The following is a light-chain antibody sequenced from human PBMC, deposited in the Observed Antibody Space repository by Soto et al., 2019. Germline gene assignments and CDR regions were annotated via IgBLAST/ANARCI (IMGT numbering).Light chain of an antibody. CDR2: GAS. Sequence: EIVLTQSPGTLSLSPGERATLSCRASQSVSSSYLAWYQQKPGQAPRLLIYGASSRATGIPDRFSGSGSGTDFTLTISRLEPEDFAVYYCQQYGSPPLTFGQGTTVEIK. CDR1: QSVSSSY. J-gene: IGKJ1*01. V-gene: IGKV3-20*01. CDR3: QQYGSPPLT.